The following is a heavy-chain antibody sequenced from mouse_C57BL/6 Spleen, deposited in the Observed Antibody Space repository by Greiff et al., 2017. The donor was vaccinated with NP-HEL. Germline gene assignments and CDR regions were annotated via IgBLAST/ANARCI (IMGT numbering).Heavy chain of an antibody. J-gene: IGHJ2*01. V-gene: IGHV1-50*01. D-gene: IGHD4-1*01. CDR2: IDPSDSYT. CDR1: GYTFTSYW. CDR3: ARRELDFDY. Sequence: VQLQQPGAELVKPGASVKLSFKASGYTFTSYWLQWLKQRPGQGLEWIGEIDPSDSYTNYNQKFKGKATLTVDTSSSTAYMQLSSLTSEDSAVYYCARRELDFDYWGQGTTLTVSS.